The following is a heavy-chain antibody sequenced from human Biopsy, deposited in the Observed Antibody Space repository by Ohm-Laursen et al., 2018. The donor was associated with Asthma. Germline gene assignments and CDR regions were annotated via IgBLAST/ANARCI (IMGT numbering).Heavy chain of an antibody. CDR3: VRAVRNEQWLAPFDY. Sequence: SDTLSLTCSVYGGSISSFYWSWLRQSPETGLEWMGYVYWTGSTNYNPSLKSRITMSVDTSKNRMFLEVTSVPAADTAIYYCVRAVRNEQWLAPFDYWGQGKPVTVSS. D-gene: IGHD6-19*01. CDR1: GGSISSFY. CDR2: VYWTGST. V-gene: IGHV4-59*07. J-gene: IGHJ4*02.